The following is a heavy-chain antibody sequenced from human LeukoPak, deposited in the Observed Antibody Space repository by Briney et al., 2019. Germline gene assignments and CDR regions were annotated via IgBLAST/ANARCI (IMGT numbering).Heavy chain of an antibody. Sequence: SETLSLTCTVSGGSISTSNYYWGWIRQPPGKGLEWIGNIFYSGSTYYSPSVKSRVTISLDTSRNQFSLKLSSVTAADTAVYYCARDWAVVVTAHDAFDIWGQGTMVTVSS. J-gene: IGHJ3*02. CDR3: ARDWAVVVTAHDAFDI. CDR2: IFYSGST. D-gene: IGHD2-21*02. CDR1: GGSISTSNYY. V-gene: IGHV4-39*07.